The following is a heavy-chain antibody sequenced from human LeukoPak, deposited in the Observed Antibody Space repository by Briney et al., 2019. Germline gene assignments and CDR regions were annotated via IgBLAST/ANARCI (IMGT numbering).Heavy chain of an antibody. D-gene: IGHD5-18*01. CDR1: GYSFTSYW. CDR2: IYPGDSDT. J-gene: IGHJ4*02. CDR3: ARQGRGYSYGYVDDY. Sequence: GESLQISCKGSGYSFTSYWIGWVRQMPGKGLEWMGIIYPGDSDTRYSPSFQGQVTISADKSISTAYLQWSSLKASDTAMYYCARQGRGYSYGYVDDYWGQGTLVTVSS. V-gene: IGHV5-51*01.